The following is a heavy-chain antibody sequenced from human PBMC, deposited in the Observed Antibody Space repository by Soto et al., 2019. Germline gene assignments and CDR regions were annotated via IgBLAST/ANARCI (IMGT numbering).Heavy chain of an antibody. D-gene: IGHD2-2*01. J-gene: IGHJ4*02. Sequence: LRLSCAASGFTFSRYWMYWVRQAPGKGLELVANIKQDGSEKYYVDSVKGRFTISRDNAQNSLYLQMNSLRAEDTAMYYCARLTRGTPDDFWGQGILVTVSS. V-gene: IGHV3-7*03. CDR3: ARLTRGTPDDF. CDR2: IKQDGSEK. CDR1: GFTFSRYW.